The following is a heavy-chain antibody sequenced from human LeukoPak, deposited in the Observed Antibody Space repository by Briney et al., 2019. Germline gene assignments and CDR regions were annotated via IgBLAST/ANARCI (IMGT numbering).Heavy chain of an antibody. CDR2: ISAYNGNT. V-gene: IGHV1-18*01. Sequence: GASVKVSCKASGYTFTSYGISWVRQAPGQGLEWMGWISAYNGNTNCAQKLQGRVTMTTDTSTSTAYMELRSLRSDDTAVYYCARIGTMDIVVVPAAIDYWGQGTLVTVSS. CDR3: ARIGTMDIVVVPAAIDY. D-gene: IGHD2-2*03. CDR1: GYTFTSYG. J-gene: IGHJ4*02.